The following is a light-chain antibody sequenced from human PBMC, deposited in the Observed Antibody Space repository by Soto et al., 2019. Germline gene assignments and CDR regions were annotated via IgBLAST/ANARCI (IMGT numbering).Light chain of an antibody. V-gene: IGLV2-14*01. CDR1: SSDVGGYNY. CDR2: EVS. Sequence: QSALTQPASVSESPGQSITLSCTGTSSDVGGYNYVSWYQQHPGKAPKLMIYEVSNRPSGISHRFSGSKSGNTASLTISGLRAEDEADYYCSSYTRQYTPSYVFGTGTKVTVL. CDR3: SSYTRQYTPSYV. J-gene: IGLJ1*01.